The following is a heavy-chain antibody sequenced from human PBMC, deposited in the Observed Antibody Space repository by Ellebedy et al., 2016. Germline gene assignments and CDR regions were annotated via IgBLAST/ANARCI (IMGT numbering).Heavy chain of an antibody. J-gene: IGHJ4*02. CDR3: ARRGNSVFDF. V-gene: IGHV4-31*03. Sequence: SETLSLTCTVSGGSITGSGYYWAWIRQHPDKGLEWIGYIYHTGSSSHNNPSLKSRVAISLDTSRNQFSLNLQSVTAADTAVYFCARRGNSVFDFWGQGILVTVSS. D-gene: IGHD4-23*01. CDR1: GGSITGSGYY. CDR2: IYHTGSSS.